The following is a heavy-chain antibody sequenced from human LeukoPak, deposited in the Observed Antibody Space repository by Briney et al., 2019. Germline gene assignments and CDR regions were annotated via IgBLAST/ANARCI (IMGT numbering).Heavy chain of an antibody. V-gene: IGHV3-7*05. CDR3: ARNPPRYFN. J-gene: IGHJ4*02. CDR2: IQQDGSEK. CDR1: GFTFSSYW. D-gene: IGHD1-26*01. Sequence: VGSLRLSCAASGFTFSSYWMICVRQAPGKGLEWVANIQQDGSEKYYVDSVKGRFTISRDNAKNSLYLQMNSLRAEDTAVYYCARNPPRYFNWGQGTLVTVSS.